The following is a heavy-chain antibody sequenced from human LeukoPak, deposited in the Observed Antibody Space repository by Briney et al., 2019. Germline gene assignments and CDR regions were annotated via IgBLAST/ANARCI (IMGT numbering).Heavy chain of an antibody. J-gene: IGHJ4*02. CDR2: IGTITTST. Sequence: SGGPLRLPCAASGFTFRIYGMNWLRQAPGKGLEWVSYIGTITTSTYYADSVKGRFTVSRDDAKSPLYLQMSSLRAEDTAVYYCARTVYDLRGQRLVPGLEYWGQGTLVTVSS. CDR1: GFTFRIYG. V-gene: IGHV3-48*03. CDR3: ARTVYDLRGQRLVPGLEY. D-gene: IGHD6-13*01.